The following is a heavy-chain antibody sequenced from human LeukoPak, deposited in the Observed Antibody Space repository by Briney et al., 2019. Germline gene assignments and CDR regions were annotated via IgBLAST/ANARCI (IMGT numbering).Heavy chain of an antibody. V-gene: IGHV4-59*08. CDR3: ARQSGWYYFDY. D-gene: IGHD6-19*01. J-gene: IGHJ4*02. Sequence: SETLSLTCTVSGGSISSYYWSWIRQPPGKGLEWIGYIYYSGSTNYNPSLKSRVTTSVDTSKNQFSLKLSSVTAADTAVYYCARQSGWYYFDYWGQGTLVTVSS. CDR1: GGSISSYY. CDR2: IYYSGST.